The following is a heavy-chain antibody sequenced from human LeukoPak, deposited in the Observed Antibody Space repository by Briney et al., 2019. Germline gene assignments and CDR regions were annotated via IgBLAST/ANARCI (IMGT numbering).Heavy chain of an antibody. CDR1: GGSISSSDYY. J-gene: IGHJ5*02. CDR2: IYYGGST. Sequence: SETLSLTCTVSGGSISSSDYYWGWIRQPPGKGLEWIGSIYYGGSTYYNPSLKSRVTISVDTTMNQFSLKLSFVTTADTAVYYCARALGYCSGGSCTRGYNWFDPWGQGTLVTVPS. V-gene: IGHV4-39*01. D-gene: IGHD2-15*01. CDR3: ARALGYCSGGSCTRGYNWFDP.